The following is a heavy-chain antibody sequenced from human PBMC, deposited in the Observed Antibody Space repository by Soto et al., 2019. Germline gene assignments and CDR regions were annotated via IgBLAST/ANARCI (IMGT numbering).Heavy chain of an antibody. J-gene: IGHJ4*02. CDR2: IDPSDSYT. CDR1: GYSFTSYW. Sequence: GESLKISCKGSGYSFTSYWISWVRQMPGKGLEWMGRIDPSDSYTNYSPSFQGHVTISADKSISTAYLQWSSLQASATAMYYCAVGGSGNDFAYWGRGTRVTVSS. V-gene: IGHV5-10-1*01. CDR3: AVGGSGNDFAY. D-gene: IGHD3-3*01.